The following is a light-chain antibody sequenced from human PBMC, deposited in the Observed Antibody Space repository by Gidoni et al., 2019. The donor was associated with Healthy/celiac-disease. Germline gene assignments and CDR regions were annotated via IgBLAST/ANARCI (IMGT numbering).Light chain of an antibody. CDR2: AAS. Sequence: DIQMTQSPSSLSASVGDRVTITCRASQGIRNELGWYQQKPGKAPKRLIYAASSLQSGVPSRFSGSGSGTEFTLTISSLQPEDFAAYYCLQHNSYPRTFGQGTKLEIK. CDR1: QGIRNE. J-gene: IGKJ2*01. CDR3: LQHNSYPRT. V-gene: IGKV1-17*01.